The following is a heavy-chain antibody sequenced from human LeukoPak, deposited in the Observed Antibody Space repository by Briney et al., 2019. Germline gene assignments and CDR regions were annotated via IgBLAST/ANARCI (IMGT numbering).Heavy chain of an antibody. CDR1: GYTFTSYD. Sequence: GASVKVSCKASGYTFTSYDINWVRQAPGQGLEWMGWMNPNSGNTGYAQKFQGRVTMTRNTSISTAYMELSSLRSEDTAVYYCARGSGSIYYYYGMDVWGQGTTVTVSS. CDR2: MNPNSGNT. D-gene: IGHD1-26*01. J-gene: IGHJ6*02. V-gene: IGHV1-8*01. CDR3: ARGSGSIYYYYGMDV.